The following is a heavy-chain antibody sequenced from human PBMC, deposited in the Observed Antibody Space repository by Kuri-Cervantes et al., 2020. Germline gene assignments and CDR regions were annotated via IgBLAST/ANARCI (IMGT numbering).Heavy chain of an antibody. CDR2: ISSSGSTI. D-gene: IGHD3-22*01. Sequence: GESLKISCAASEFTFSNYWVTWARQAPGKGLEWVSYISSSGSTIYYADSVKGRFTISRDNAKNSLYLQMNSLRAEDTAVYYCARTASHYYDSSGNWGFVGYWGQGTLVTVSS. J-gene: IGHJ4*02. CDR3: ARTASHYYDSSGNWGFVGY. CDR1: EFTFSNYW. V-gene: IGHV3-48*04.